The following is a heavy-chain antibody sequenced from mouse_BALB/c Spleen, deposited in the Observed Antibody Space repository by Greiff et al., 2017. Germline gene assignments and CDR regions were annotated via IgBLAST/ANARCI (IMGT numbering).Heavy chain of an antibody. CDR3: ERGGGVTIGPYYYAMDY. D-gene: IGHD2-12*01. CDR2: INPNNGGT. CDR1: GYTFTDYY. V-gene: IGHV1-26*01. Sequence: EVKLQQSGPELVKPGASVKMSCKASGYTFTDYYMKWVKQSHGKSLEWIGDINPNNGGTSYNQKFKGKATLTVDKSSSTAYMQLNSLTSEDSAVYYCERGGGVTIGPYYYAMDYWGQGTSVTVSS. J-gene: IGHJ4*01.